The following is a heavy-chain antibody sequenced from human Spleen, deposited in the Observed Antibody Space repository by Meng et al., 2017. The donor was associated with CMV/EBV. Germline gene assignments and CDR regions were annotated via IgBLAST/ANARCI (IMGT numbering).Heavy chain of an antibody. V-gene: IGHV3-11*04. J-gene: IGHJ4*02. CDR2: ISSSGSTI. CDR3: AREAYYFDY. Sequence: GESLKISCAASGFTFSDYYMSWVRQAPGKGLEWVSYISSSGSTIYYADFVKGRFTISRDNAKNSLYLQMNSLRAEDTAVYYCAREAYYFDYWGQGTLVTVSS. CDR1: GFTFSDYY.